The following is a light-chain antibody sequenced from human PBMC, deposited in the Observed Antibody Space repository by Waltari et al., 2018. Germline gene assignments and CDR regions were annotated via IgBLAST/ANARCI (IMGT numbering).Light chain of an antibody. V-gene: IGLV3-19*01. CDR3: NSRDSSGNVV. Sequence: SSELTQDPAVSVALGQTVRITCQGDSLRSYYASWYQQKTGQAPVLVIHGKNNRPIGIPDRFSGSSSRNTACLTIAGAQAEDEADYYCNSRDSSGNVVFGGGTKLTVL. J-gene: IGLJ2*01. CDR2: GKN. CDR1: SLRSYY.